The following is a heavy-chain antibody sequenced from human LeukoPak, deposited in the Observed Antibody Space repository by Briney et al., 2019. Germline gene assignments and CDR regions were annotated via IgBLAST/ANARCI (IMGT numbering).Heavy chain of an antibody. J-gene: IGHJ5*02. CDR1: GYTLTDYY. CDR3: ARGPWGGDIVVVPAAIHDP. D-gene: IGHD2-2*01. V-gene: IGHV1-2*06. CDR2: INPNSGGT. Sequence: GASVKVSCKASGYTLTDYYMHWVRQAPGQGLEWMGRINPNSGGTNYAQKFQGRVTMTRDTSISTAYMELSRLRSDDTAVYYCARGPWGGDIVVVPAAIHDPWGQGTLVTVSS.